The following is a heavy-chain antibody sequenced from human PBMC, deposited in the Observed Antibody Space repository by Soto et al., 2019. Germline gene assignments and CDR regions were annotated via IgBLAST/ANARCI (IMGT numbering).Heavy chain of an antibody. CDR2: INPNSGGT. CDR1: GYTFTGYY. CDR3: ARGGYSYGKNDAFDI. D-gene: IGHD5-18*01. Sequence: ASVKVSCKASGYTFTGYYMHWVRQAPGQGLEWMGWINPNSGGTNYAQKFQGWVTMTRDTSISTAYMELSRLRSDDTAVYYCARGGYSYGKNDAFDIWGQGTMVTVSS. J-gene: IGHJ3*02. V-gene: IGHV1-2*04.